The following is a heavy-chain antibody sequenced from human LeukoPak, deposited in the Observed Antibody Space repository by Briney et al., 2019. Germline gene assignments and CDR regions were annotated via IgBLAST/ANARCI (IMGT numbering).Heavy chain of an antibody. J-gene: IGHJ4*02. CDR3: ARAGHGSIIYFDY. CDR2: IWYDGSNM. CDR1: GFTFSSYG. V-gene: IGHV3-33*01. Sequence: GRSLRLSCAASGFTFSSYGMHWVRQAPGKGLEWVAVIWYDGSNMYYADSVKGRFTIPRDNSKNTLYLQMNSLRAEDTAVYFCARAGHGSIIYFDYWGQGTLVTVSS. D-gene: IGHD3-10*01.